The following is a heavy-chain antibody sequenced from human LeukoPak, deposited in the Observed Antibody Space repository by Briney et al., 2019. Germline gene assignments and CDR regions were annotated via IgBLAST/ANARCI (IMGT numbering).Heavy chain of an antibody. J-gene: IGHJ4*02. D-gene: IGHD2/OR15-2a*01. CDR2: IYYSGST. V-gene: IGHV4-59*01. CDR1: GGSISNYY. CDR3: ARELKVGNTGYYFDY. Sequence: SETLSLTCTVSGGSISNYYWSWIRQPPGKGLEWIGSIYYSGSTNYNPPLKSRVTISGDTSENQFSLKLSSVTAADTALYYCARELKVGNTGYYFDYWGQGTLVTVSS.